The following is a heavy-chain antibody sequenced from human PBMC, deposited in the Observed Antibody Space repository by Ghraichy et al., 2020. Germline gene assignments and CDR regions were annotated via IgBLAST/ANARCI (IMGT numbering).Heavy chain of an antibody. CDR2: ISNNGGTT. Sequence: GESLNISCVASGFSFSSYAMHWVRQAPGKGLEYVSAISNNGGTTYYANSVKGRFTISRDNSKSTVYLQMGSLRAEDTAVYYCARMSRGRIAVAGTDSWSDYWGQGTQVTVSS. D-gene: IGHD6-19*01. CDR1: GFSFSSYA. CDR3: ARMSRGRIAVAGTDSWSDY. V-gene: IGHV3-64*01. J-gene: IGHJ4*02.